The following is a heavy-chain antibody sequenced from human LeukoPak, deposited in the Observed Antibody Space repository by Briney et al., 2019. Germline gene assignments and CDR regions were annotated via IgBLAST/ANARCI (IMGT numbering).Heavy chain of an antibody. CDR2: INSGSGST. V-gene: IGHV1-46*01. J-gene: IGHJ4*02. Sequence: ASVKVSCKASGYTFTNYYMHWVRQAPGQGPEWMAMINSGSGSTTFAQKFQGRVTMTRDASTSTVYMELSSLRSEDTAVYYCARGAEAETSPLDFWGQGTLVIVS. D-gene: IGHD6-13*01. CDR3: ARGAEAETSPLDF. CDR1: GYTFTNYY.